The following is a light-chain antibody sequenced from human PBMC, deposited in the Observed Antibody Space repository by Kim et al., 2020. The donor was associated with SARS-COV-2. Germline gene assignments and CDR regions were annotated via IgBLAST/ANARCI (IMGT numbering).Light chain of an antibody. V-gene: IGLV1-44*01. Sequence: ELTQPPSASGTPGQRVTISCSGSSSNIGTNTVNWYQQLPGTAPKLLIYSNNQRPSGVPDRVSGSKSGTSASLAISGLQSEDEADYYCAAWDDSLSGPVFGGGTKLTVL. J-gene: IGLJ3*02. CDR1: SSNIGTNT. CDR3: AAWDDSLSGPV. CDR2: SNN.